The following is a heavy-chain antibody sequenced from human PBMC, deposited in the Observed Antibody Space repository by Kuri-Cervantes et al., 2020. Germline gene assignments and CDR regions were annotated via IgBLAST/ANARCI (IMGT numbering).Heavy chain of an antibody. CDR1: GFTFSSYA. Sequence: LSLTCAASGFTFSSYAMSWVRQAPGKGLEWVSAISGSGGSTYYADSVKGRFTISRDNSKNTLYLQMNSLRAEDTAVYYCAKVSSGYWLFDYWGRGTLVTVSS. J-gene: IGHJ4*02. CDR2: ISGSGGST. V-gene: IGHV3-23*01. D-gene: IGHD3-22*01. CDR3: AKVSSGYWLFDY.